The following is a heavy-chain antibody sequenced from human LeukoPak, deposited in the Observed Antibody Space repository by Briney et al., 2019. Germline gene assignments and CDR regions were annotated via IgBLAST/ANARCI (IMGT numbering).Heavy chain of an antibody. CDR3: ATLGWSRIQLWFFDY. Sequence: ASVKVSCKASGGTFSNYAISWVRQAPGHGLECMGRIIAILAIANYAQNLQGRVTITADKSTSTAYMELSSLRSEDTAVYYCATLGWSRIQLWFFDYWGQGTLVTVSS. CDR2: IIAILAIA. CDR1: GGTFSNYA. J-gene: IGHJ4*02. V-gene: IGHV1-69*04. D-gene: IGHD5-18*01.